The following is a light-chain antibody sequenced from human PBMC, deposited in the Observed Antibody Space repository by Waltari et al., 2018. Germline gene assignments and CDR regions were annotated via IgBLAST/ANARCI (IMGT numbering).Light chain of an antibody. CDR2: TAS. Sequence: TITCRASQGISSRLAWYQQKPGKAPKLLIYTASTLQSGVPSRFSGSGSGTEFTLIITTLQPEDFATYFCLQAYSFPRTFGQGTKLEIK. V-gene: IGKV1-12*01. CDR3: LQAYSFPRT. J-gene: IGKJ2*01. CDR1: QGISSR.